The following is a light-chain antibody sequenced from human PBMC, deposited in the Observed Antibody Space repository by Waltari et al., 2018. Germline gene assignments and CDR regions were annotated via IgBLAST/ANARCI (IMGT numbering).Light chain of an antibody. J-gene: IGKJ1*01. Sequence: DIVLTQSPLSLPVTPGEPASIPCRSSQSLLHGNGYNYLDWYLQKPGQSPQLLIYLGSNRASGVPDRFSGSGSGTDFTLKISRVEAEDVGIYYCMQATQFPRTFGQGTKVEIK. CDR2: LGS. CDR3: MQATQFPRT. CDR1: QSLLHGNGYNY. V-gene: IGKV2-28*01.